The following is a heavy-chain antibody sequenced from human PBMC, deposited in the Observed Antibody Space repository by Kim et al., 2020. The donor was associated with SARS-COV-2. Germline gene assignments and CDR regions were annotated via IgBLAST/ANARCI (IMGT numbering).Heavy chain of an antibody. D-gene: IGHD3-16*01. CDR3: VMGSYFDS. CDR1: GYIFTSYP. J-gene: IGHJ4*02. CDR2: INSGNGDT. V-gene: IGHV1-3*01. Sequence: ASVKVSCKASGYIFTSYPIHWVRQAPGQGLEWMGCINSGNGDTKYSQKFQGRVTITTDTSASTAYMELSILRSEDSAVYYCVMGSYFDSWGEGTLVTVSS.